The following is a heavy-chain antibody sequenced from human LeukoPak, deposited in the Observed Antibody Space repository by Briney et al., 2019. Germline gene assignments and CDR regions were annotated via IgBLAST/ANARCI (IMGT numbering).Heavy chain of an antibody. CDR1: GYTFTAGYY. CDR2: INTNTGNP. CDR3: ARDSSSEESWFDP. V-gene: IGHV7-4-1*02. D-gene: IGHD3-22*01. Sequence: ASVKVSCKASGYTFTAGYYMHWVRQAPGQGLEWMGWINTNTGNPTYAQGFTGRFVFSLDTSVSTAYLQISSLKAEDTAVYYCARDSSSEESWFDPWGQGTLVTVSS. J-gene: IGHJ5*02.